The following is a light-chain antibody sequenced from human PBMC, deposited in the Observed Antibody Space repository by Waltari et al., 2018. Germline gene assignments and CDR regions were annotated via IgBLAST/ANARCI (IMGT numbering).Light chain of an antibody. CDR3: SSYTGSSTWV. V-gene: IGLV2-14*01. J-gene: IGLJ3*02. CDR1: SSDIGGYNY. CDR2: DVS. Sequence: QSALTQPASVSGSPGQSITISCTGTSSDIGGYNYVSWYQQHVGKAPKLMIYDVSKRPSGVSYRFSGSKSGNTASLTISGLHAEDEADYYCSSYTGSSTWVFGGGTKLTVL.